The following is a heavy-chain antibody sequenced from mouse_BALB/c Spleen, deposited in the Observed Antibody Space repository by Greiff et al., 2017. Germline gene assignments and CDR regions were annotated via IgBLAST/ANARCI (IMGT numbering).Heavy chain of an antibody. CDR2: IDPANGNT. J-gene: IGHJ3*01. CDR1: GFNIQDTY. Sequence: EVQLQQSGAELVKPGASVKLSCTASGFNIQDTYMHWVKQRPEQGLEWIGRIDPANGNTKYDPKFQGKATITADTSSNTAYLQLSSLTSEDTAVYYCARSELLAWFAYWGQGTLVTVSA. CDR3: ARSELLAWFAY. V-gene: IGHV14-3*02. D-gene: IGHD4-1*01.